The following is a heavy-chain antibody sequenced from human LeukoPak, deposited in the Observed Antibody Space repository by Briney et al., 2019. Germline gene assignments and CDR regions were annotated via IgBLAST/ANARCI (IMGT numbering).Heavy chain of an antibody. CDR1: GFTFSSYT. CDR3: ARNYYDSSGYYYIDY. V-gene: IGHV3-20*04. CDR2: INWNGGST. D-gene: IGHD3-22*01. J-gene: IGHJ4*02. Sequence: GGSLRLSCAASGFTFSSYTMNWVRQAPGNGLEWVSGINWNGGSTGYADSVKGRFTISRDNAKNSLYLQMNSLRAEDTALYYCARNYYDSSGYYYIDYWGQGTLVTVSS.